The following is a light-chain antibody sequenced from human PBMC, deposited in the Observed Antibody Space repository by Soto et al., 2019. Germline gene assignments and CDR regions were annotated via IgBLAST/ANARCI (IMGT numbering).Light chain of an antibody. V-gene: IGLV2-14*01. CDR2: EVS. J-gene: IGLJ1*01. CDR1: SSDVGGHNS. Sequence: QSVLAQPASVSGSPGQSITIACTGTSSDVGGHNSVSWYQQHPGKAPKILIDEVSDRPSGVSDRFSGSKSGNTASLTISGLQAEDEADYYCRSYTSDITYVFGTGTKVTVL. CDR3: RSYTSDITYV.